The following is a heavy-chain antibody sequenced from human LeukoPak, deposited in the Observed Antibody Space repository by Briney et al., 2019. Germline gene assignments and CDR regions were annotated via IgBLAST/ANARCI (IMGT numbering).Heavy chain of an antibody. CDR2: ISYDGNTK. V-gene: IGHV3-30*07. CDR1: GFTFSSYA. D-gene: IGHD6-19*01. Sequence: GGSLRLSCAASGFTFSSYAIHWVRQAPGRGLEWVAVISYDGNTKYYADSVKGRFTISRDNAKNSLYLQMNSLRAEDTAVYYCARESIAVAGNYWYFDLWGRGTLVTVSS. J-gene: IGHJ2*01. CDR3: ARESIAVAGNYWYFDL.